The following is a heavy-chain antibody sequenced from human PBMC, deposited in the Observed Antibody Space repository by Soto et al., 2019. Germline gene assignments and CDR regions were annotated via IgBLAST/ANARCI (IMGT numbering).Heavy chain of an antibody. CDR3: ATSFGSGSRPFDY. Sequence: QVQLVQSGAEVKKPGSSVKVSCKASGDTFNFYTINWVRQAPGLGLEWMGRFNPILSFSNSALKFQGRVTLTADKSTSTAYMVLSSLRSEDTAIYYCATSFGSGSRPFDYWGQGALVTVSS. CDR2: FNPILSFS. V-gene: IGHV1-69*02. CDR1: GDTFNFYT. J-gene: IGHJ4*02. D-gene: IGHD3-10*01.